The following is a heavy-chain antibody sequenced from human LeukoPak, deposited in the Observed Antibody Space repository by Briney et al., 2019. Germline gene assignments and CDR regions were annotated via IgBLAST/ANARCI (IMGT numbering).Heavy chain of an antibody. CDR3: ARLWPITSTGSGWFHP. D-gene: IGHD6-13*01. CDR2: LYYSGST. Sequence: SETLSLTCSVSGASISSSSYYWGWIRQPPGRGLEWIGSLYYSGSTYYNPSLKSRITISIDTSKNQFSLKVTSVTAADTAVYYCARLWPITSTGSGWFHPWGQGTPVTVSS. V-gene: IGHV4-39*01. J-gene: IGHJ5*02. CDR1: GASISSSSYY.